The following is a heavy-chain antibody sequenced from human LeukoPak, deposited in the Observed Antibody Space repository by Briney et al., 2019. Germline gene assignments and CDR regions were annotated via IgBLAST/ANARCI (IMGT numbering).Heavy chain of an antibody. CDR1: GFTFFSYT. Sequence: GGSLRLSCAASGFTFFSYTMNGVRQAPGKGLEWVSSIISSSSYIYYADSVKGRFTISRDNAKNSLYLQMNSLRAEDTAVYYCASYYYYYMDVWGKGTTVTVSS. CDR2: IISSSSYI. V-gene: IGHV3-21*01. CDR3: ASYYYYYMDV. J-gene: IGHJ6*03.